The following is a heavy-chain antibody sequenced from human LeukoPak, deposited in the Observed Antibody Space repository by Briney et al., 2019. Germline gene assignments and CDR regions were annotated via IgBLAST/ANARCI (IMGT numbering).Heavy chain of an antibody. CDR3: ARSVYSSGRDY. V-gene: IGHV4-34*01. CDR1: GESFSGYY. D-gene: IGHD6-19*01. J-gene: IGHJ4*02. Sequence: SETLSLTCAVYGESFSGYYWSWIRQPPGKGLEWIGEINHSGSTNYNPSLKSRVTISVDTSKNKFSLKLSSVTAADTAVYYCARSVYSSGRDYWGQGTLVTVSS. CDR2: INHSGST.